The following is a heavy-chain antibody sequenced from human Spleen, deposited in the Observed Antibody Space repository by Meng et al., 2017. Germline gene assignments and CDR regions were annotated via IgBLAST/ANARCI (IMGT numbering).Heavy chain of an antibody. J-gene: IGHJ4*02. CDR1: GYTLSSDG. CDR2: INVYNGKT. CDR3: ATRGNPYLNC. Sequence: VQLGRAGAEVKKPGASVKVSCKASGYTLSSDGFSWVRQAPGQGLEWLGWINVYNGKTDYALKFQDRVTMTTDTFTNTAYMELRSLRSDDTAVYYCATRGNPYLNCWGQGTLVTVSS. V-gene: IGHV1-18*01.